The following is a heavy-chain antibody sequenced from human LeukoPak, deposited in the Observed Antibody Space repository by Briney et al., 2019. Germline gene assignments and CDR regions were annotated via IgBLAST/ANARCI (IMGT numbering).Heavy chain of an antibody. CDR2: ISGGSSYI. Sequence: TGGSLRLSCAASGFTFSSNSMTWVRQAPGKGLEWVSSISGGSSYIYYADSVKGRFTISRDNAKNSLYLQMNSLRAEDTAVYYCARGCSSSSGPSNYWGQGTLVPVSS. J-gene: IGHJ4*02. CDR3: ARGCSSSSGPSNY. D-gene: IGHD6-6*01. V-gene: IGHV3-21*01. CDR1: GFTFSSNS.